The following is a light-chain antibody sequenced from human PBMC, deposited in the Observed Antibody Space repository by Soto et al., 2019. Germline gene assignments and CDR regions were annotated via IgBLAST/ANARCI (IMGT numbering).Light chain of an antibody. J-gene: IGKJ1*01. CDR1: QSINAW. CDR2: DVS. Sequence: DIHMTQAPSTLSASVGDRVTITCRASQSINAWLAWYQQKPGKAPKLLIYDVSTLASGVPSRFSGSASGTEFTLTISNLESEDFASYYCQQYQRYSTFGQGTRVDIK. CDR3: QQYQRYST. V-gene: IGKV1-5*01.